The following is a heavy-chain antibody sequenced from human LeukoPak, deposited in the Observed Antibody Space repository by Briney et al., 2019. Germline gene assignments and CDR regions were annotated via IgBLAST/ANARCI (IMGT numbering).Heavy chain of an antibody. D-gene: IGHD3-10*01. J-gene: IGHJ4*02. CDR1: GFTFSSYG. CDR3: AKKWGVRGGLFGLFDY. Sequence: GRSLRLSCAASGFTFSSYGMHWVRQAPGKGLEWVAVISYDGSNKYYADSVKGRFTISRDNSKNTLYLQMYSLRAEDTAVYYCAKKWGVRGGLFGLFDYWGQGTLVTVSS. CDR2: ISYDGSNK. V-gene: IGHV3-30*18.